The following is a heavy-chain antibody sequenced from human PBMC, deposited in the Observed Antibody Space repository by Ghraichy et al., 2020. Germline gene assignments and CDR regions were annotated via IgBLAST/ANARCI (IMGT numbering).Heavy chain of an antibody. V-gene: IGHV3-48*02. Sequence: GGSLRLSCAASGFTFSSYSMNWVRQAPGKGLEWVSYISSSSSTIYYADSVKGRFTISRDNAKNSLYLQMNSLRDEDTAVYYCARENTLIRGVGYYYYGMDVWGQGTTVTVSS. D-gene: IGHD2-8*01. CDR2: ISSSSSTI. CDR3: ARENTLIRGVGYYYYGMDV. CDR1: GFTFSSYS. J-gene: IGHJ6*02.